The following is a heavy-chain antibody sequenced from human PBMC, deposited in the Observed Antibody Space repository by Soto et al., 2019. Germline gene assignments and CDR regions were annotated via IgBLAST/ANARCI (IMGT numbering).Heavy chain of an antibody. J-gene: IGHJ4*02. CDR1: GGSISSYY. CDR3: ARETGGWYVHYFDY. Sequence: PSETLSLTCTVSGGSISSYYWNWIRQPPGKGLEWIGYMYSSRSTNYNPSLKSRVTISVDTAKNQFSLKLSPVTAADTAVYYCARETGGWYVHYFDYGGQGTLVTVSS. V-gene: IGHV4-59*01. CDR2: MYSSRST. D-gene: IGHD6-19*01.